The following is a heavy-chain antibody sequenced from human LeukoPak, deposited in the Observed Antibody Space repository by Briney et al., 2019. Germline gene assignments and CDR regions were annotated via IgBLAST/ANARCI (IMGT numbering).Heavy chain of an antibody. J-gene: IGHJ4*02. D-gene: IGHD3-9*01. CDR3: AKAETYYDILAGYYPWDYFDY. Sequence: GGSLRLSCEASGFIFSNYAMSWVRQAPGKGLEWVSSINGGGEITYHANSVKGRFTISRDNSKNTLYLQMGSLRAEDTAVYYCAKAETYYDILAGYYPWDYFDYWGQGTLVTVSS. V-gene: IGHV3-23*01. CDR1: GFIFSNYA. CDR2: INGGGEIT.